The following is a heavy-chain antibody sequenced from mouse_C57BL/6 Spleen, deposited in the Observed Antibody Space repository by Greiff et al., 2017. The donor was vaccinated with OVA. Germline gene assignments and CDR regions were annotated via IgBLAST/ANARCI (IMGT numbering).Heavy chain of an antibody. CDR3: ARTGDYYGSSGVYAMDY. V-gene: IGHV2-2*01. Sequence: QVQLKQSGPGLVQPSQSLSITCTVSGFSLTSYGVHWVRQSPGKGLEWLGVIWSGGSTDYNAAFISRLSISKDNSKSQVFFKMNSLQADDTAIYYCARTGDYYGSSGVYAMDYWGQGTSVTVSS. J-gene: IGHJ4*01. D-gene: IGHD1-1*01. CDR1: GFSLTSYG. CDR2: IWSGGST.